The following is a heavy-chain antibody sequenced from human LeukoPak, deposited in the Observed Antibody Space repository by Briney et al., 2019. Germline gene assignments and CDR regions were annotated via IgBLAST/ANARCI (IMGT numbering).Heavy chain of an antibody. V-gene: IGHV1-2*02. D-gene: IGHD3-22*01. Sequence: ASVKVSCMASGYTFTGYYMHWVRQAPGQGLEWMGWINPNSGGTNYAEKFQGRVTMTRDTSISTAYMELSRLRSDDTAVYYCARFPGGMGYDSSGADYWGQGTLVTVSS. CDR1: GYTFTGYY. CDR3: ARFPGGMGYDSSGADY. CDR2: INPNSGGT. J-gene: IGHJ4*02.